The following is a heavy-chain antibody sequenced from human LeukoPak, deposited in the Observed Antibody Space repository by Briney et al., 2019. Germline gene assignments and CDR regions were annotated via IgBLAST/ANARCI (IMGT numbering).Heavy chain of an antibody. V-gene: IGHV4-61*05. CDR1: GGSIFSSNSY. Sequence: PSETLSLTCTVSGGSIFSSNSYWGWIRQPPGKGLEWIGYIYYSGSTNYNPSLKSRVTISVDTSKNQFSLKLSSVTAEDTAVYYCARVTGYMIEDYFDYWGQGTLVTVSS. CDR2: IYYSGST. D-gene: IGHD3-22*01. CDR3: ARVTGYMIEDYFDY. J-gene: IGHJ4*02.